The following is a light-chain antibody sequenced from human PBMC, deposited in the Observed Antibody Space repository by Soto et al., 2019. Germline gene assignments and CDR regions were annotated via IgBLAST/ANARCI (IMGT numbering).Light chain of an antibody. CDR1: SSNIGGNT. CDR2: SNN. J-gene: IGLJ2*01. CDR3: AAWDDSLKGAV. Sequence: QSVLTQPPSASGTPGQRVTISCSGSSSNIGGNTVNWYQQLPGTAPKLLIYSNNQRPSGVPDRFSGSKSGTSASLAVSGLQSEDEADYYCAAWDDSLKGAVFGGGTKVTVL. V-gene: IGLV1-44*01.